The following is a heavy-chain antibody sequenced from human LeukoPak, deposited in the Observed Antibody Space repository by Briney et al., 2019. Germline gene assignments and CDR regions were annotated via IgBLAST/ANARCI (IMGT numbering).Heavy chain of an antibody. V-gene: IGHV1-69*13. CDR2: IIPIFGTA. D-gene: IGHD2-15*01. CDR3: ARGGYCSGGSCGVIYYYMDV. J-gene: IGHJ6*03. Sequence: SVKVSCKASGGTFSSHTISWVRQAPGQGLEWMGRIIPIFGTANYAQKFQGRVTITADESTSTAYMELSSLRSEDTAVYYCARGGYCSGGSCGVIYYYMDVWGKGTTVTVSS. CDR1: GGTFSSHT.